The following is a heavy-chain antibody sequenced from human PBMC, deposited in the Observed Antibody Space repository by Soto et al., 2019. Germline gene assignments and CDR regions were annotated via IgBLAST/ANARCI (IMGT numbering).Heavy chain of an antibody. CDR1: GFNFRVYW. J-gene: IGHJ5*02. Sequence: GGSLRRSWSASGFNFRVYWMHWVRQAPGKGLVWFLRISNDGKTATYADSVEGRFTVSRENANNMVYLRMNSHTAEDTAVYFCAGGGSWFDLWGQGTVVTVSS. CDR3: AGGGSWFDL. V-gene: IGHV3-74*03. CDR2: ISNDGKTA.